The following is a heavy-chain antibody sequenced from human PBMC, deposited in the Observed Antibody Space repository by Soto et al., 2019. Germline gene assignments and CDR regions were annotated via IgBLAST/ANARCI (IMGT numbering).Heavy chain of an antibody. CDR3: ARESTSYYDILTGYQYYFDY. J-gene: IGHJ4*02. D-gene: IGHD3-9*01. CDR2: ISAYNGNT. Sequence: GASVKVSCKASGYTFTSYGISWVRQAPGQGLEWMGWISAYNGNTNYAQKLQGRVTMTTDTSTSTAYMELRSLRSDDTAVYYCARESTSYYDILTGYQYYFDYWGQGTLVTVSS. V-gene: IGHV1-18*01. CDR1: GYTFTSYG.